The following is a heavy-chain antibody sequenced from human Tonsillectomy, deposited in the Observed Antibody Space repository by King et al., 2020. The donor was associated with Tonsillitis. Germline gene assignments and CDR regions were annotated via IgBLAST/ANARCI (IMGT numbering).Heavy chain of an antibody. CDR2: VYYSGIT. CDR1: CGSISSSSYY. D-gene: IGHD3-10*01. CDR3: ARHGPVSYGSGSYVGY. J-gene: IGHJ1*01. V-gene: IGHV4-39*01. Sequence: LQLQESGPGLVKPSETLSLTCTVSCGSISSSSYYWGWIGQPPGKGLEWIGSVYYSGITYYYPSLKSRVTISVDMSKNQFSLNLSSVPAADTAVYYGARHGPVSYGSGSYVGYWGQGTLVTVST.